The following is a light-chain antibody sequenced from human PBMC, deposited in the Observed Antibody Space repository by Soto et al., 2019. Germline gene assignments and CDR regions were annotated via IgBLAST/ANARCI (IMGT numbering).Light chain of an antibody. J-gene: IGLJ2*01. CDR3: QSYDSSLSGVV. Sequence: QLVLTQPPSVSGAPGQRVTISGTGSSYNIGAGYDVHWYQQLPGTAPKLLIYGNSNRPSGVPDRFSGSKSGTSASLAITGLQAEDEADYYCQSYDSSLSGVVFGGGTKVTVL. CDR2: GNS. CDR1: SYNIGAGYD. V-gene: IGLV1-40*01.